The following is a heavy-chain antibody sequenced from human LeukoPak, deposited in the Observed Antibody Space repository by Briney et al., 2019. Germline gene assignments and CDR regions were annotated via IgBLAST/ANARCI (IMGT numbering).Heavy chain of an antibody. V-gene: IGHV3-43*02. J-gene: IGHJ5*02. CDR2: ISGDGGST. Sequence: SGGSLRLSCAASGFTFDDYAMHWGRQAPGKGLEWVSLISGDGGSTYYADSVKGRFTISRDNSKNSLYLQMNSLRTEDTALYYCARDGGSSWINWFDPWGQGTLVTVSS. CDR1: GFTFDDYA. CDR3: ARDGGSSWINWFDP. D-gene: IGHD6-13*01.